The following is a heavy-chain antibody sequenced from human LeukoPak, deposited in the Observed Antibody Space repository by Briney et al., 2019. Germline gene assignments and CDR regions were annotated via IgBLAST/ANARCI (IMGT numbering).Heavy chain of an antibody. D-gene: IGHD6-25*01. Sequence: PETLSLTCTVSGGSVSSGSYYWSWIRQPPGKGLEWIGEINHSGSTNYNPSLKSRVTISVDTSKNQFSLKLSSVTAADTAVYYCARKSIVATKNFDYWGQGTLVTVSS. CDR3: ARKSIVATKNFDY. CDR2: INHSGST. CDR1: GGSVSSGSYY. J-gene: IGHJ4*02. V-gene: IGHV4-39*07.